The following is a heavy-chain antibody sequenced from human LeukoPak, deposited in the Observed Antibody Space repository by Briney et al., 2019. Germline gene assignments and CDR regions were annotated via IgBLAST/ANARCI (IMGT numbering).Heavy chain of an antibody. CDR2: ISSSSSYI. J-gene: IGHJ4*02. D-gene: IGHD6-19*01. Sequence: PGGSLRLSCAASGFTFSSYSMNWVRQAPGKGLEWVSSISSSSSYIYYADSVKGRFTISRDNAKNSLYLQMNSLRAEDTAVYYCARDPRSASGPGYWGQGTLVTVSS. CDR1: GFTFSSYS. CDR3: ARDPRSASGPGY. V-gene: IGHV3-21*01.